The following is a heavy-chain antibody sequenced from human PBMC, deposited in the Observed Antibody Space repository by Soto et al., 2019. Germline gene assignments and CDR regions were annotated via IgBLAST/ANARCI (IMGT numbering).Heavy chain of an antibody. Sequence: TSETLSLTCTVSGGSVSSGDYYWSRIRQPPGKGLEWIGNIYYSGSTNYNPSLKSRATISVDTSKNQFSLKLSSVTAADTAVYYCARAKYYYDSSGYYPWRFDYWGQGTLVTVPS. CDR2: IYYSGST. V-gene: IGHV4-61*08. J-gene: IGHJ4*02. D-gene: IGHD3-22*01. CDR1: GGSVSSGDYY. CDR3: ARAKYYYDSSGYYPWRFDY.